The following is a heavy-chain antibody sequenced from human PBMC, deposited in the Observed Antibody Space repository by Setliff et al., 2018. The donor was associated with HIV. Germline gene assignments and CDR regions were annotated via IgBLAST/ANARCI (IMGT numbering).Heavy chain of an antibody. V-gene: IGHV4-61*09. D-gene: IGHD4-17*01. CDR1: GGSISSGPYY. Sequence: PSETLSLTCTVSGGSISSGPYYWSWIRQPAGKGLEWIGHIYTTGSTNYNPSLKSRVTISVDMSKNQFSLKLNSVTAADTAIYYCTGHRSYGDYDPNWFDPWGRGTLVTVSS. CDR3: TGHRSYGDYDPNWFDP. CDR2: IYTTGST. J-gene: IGHJ5*02.